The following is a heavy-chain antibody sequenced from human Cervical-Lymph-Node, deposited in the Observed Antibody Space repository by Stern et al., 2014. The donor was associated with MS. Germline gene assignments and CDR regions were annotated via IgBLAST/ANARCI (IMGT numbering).Heavy chain of an antibody. Sequence: EVKLVESGGGLVQPGGSLRLSCATSGFTFTADWMHWVRQAPGKGLVWVSRMSSDGSFISYEDSVKGRFTISRDNAKNTLYLQMNSLRAEDTAVYFCARGYASRGRYFSYYFDFWGQGTLVTVSS. D-gene: IGHD2-15*01. CDR1: GFTFTADW. J-gene: IGHJ4*02. CDR3: ARGYASRGRYFSYYFDF. V-gene: IGHV3-74*02. CDR2: MSSDGSFI.